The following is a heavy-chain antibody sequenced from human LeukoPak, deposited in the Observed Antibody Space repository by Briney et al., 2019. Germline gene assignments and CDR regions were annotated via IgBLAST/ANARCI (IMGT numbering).Heavy chain of an antibody. CDR2: IYNSGST. CDR1: GGSISSHY. J-gene: IGHJ3*01. D-gene: IGHD3-16*01. V-gene: IGHV4-59*08. Sequence: PSETLSLTCTVSGGSISSHYWSWIRQPPGKGLEWIGYIYNSGSTNYNPSLKSRVIISLDTSKNQFSLHLTSVTAADTAVYFCARDDYGVFDAFDVWGQGTVVTVPS. CDR3: ARDDYGVFDAFDV.